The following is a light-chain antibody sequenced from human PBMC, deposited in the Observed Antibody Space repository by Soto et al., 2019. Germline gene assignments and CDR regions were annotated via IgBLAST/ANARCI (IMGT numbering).Light chain of an antibody. V-gene: IGKV3-20*01. J-gene: IGKJ2*01. CDR2: DAS. Sequence: EIVLTQSPGTLCLSPGERATLSCRASQNFGNTFLAWYQQKPGQAPRLFIYDASSRATGIPDRFSGSGSETDLTLTISRLEPEDFAVYYCQQYGSSPYTFGQGTRLEIK. CDR1: QNFGNTF. CDR3: QQYGSSPYT.